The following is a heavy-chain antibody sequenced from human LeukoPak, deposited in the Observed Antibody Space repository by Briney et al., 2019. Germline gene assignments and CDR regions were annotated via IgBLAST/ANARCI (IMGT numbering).Heavy chain of an antibody. CDR3: AKRGVRGYSYGINWFDP. CDR2: INPNSGGT. J-gene: IGHJ5*02. CDR1: GYTFTGYY. V-gene: IGHV1-2*02. D-gene: IGHD5-18*01. Sequence: GASVKVSCKASGYTFTGYYMHWVRQAPGQGLEWMGWINPNSGGTNYAQKFQGRVTMTRDTSTSTAYMELSRLRSDDTAVYYCAKRGVRGYSYGINWFDPWGQGTLVTVSS.